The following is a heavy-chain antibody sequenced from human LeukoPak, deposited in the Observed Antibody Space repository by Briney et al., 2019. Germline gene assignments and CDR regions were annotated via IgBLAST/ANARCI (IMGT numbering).Heavy chain of an antibody. Sequence: ASVKVSCKASGYTFTAYFMYWVRQAPGQGLDWMGWINPNTGGTNYAQKFQGRVTMTRDTSISTAYMELSRLRSDDTAVYYCARDAGRGYSYGREEALNYWGQGTLVTVSS. CDR2: INPNTGGT. CDR3: ARDAGRGYSYGREEALNY. CDR1: GYTFTAYF. J-gene: IGHJ4*02. D-gene: IGHD5-18*01. V-gene: IGHV1-2*02.